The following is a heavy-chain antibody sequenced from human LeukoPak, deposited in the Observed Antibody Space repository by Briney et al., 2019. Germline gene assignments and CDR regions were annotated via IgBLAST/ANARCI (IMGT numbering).Heavy chain of an antibody. CDR3: VSRYYEYNDDRHFDF. V-gene: IGHV3-74*03. J-gene: IGHJ4*02. CDR2: ISDDGSIT. Sequence: GGSLRLSCAASGFTFSRDWMHWVRQAPGKGLVWVSRISDDGSITTYADSVQGRFTISRDNAKSTVFLQMNSLRVEDTAVYFCVSRYYEYNDDRHFDFWGRGILVTVSS. CDR1: GFTFSRDW. D-gene: IGHD3-22*01.